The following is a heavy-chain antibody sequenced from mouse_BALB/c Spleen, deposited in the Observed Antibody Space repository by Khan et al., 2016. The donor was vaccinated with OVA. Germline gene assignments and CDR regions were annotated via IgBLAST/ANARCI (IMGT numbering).Heavy chain of an antibody. CDR3: ARRGLRWDFDY. CDR1: GYTFINYW. V-gene: IGHV1-7*01. CDR2: INPSTGYT. D-gene: IGHD1-1*01. J-gene: IGHJ2*01. Sequence: QVQLQQSGAELAKPGASVKMSCKASGYTFINYWILWVKQRPGQGLEWIGYINPSTGYTEYNQNFKDKATLTAAKSSSTAYMQLSSLTSEDSAVYYGARRGLRWDFDYWGQGTTLTVSS.